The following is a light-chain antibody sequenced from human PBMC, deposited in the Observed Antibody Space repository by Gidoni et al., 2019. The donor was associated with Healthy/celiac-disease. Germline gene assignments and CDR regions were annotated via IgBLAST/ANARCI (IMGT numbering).Light chain of an antibody. J-gene: IGKJ3*01. V-gene: IGKV1-27*01. CDR3: QKYNSAPLFT. CDR2: AAS. Sequence: IQLTQSPSSLSTSVGDRVTITCRASQGISNYLAWYQQKPGKVPKLLIYAASTLQSGVPSRFSGSGSGTDFTLTISSLQPEDVETYYCQKYNSAPLFTCGPGTKVDIK. CDR1: QGISNY.